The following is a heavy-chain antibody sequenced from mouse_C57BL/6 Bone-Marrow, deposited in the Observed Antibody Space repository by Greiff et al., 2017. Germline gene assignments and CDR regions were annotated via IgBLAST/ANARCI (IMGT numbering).Heavy chain of an antibody. CDR1: GYTFTDYY. CDR2: INPYNGGT. V-gene: IGHV1-19*01. J-gene: IGHJ2*01. Sequence: VQLKESGPVLVKPGASVKMSCKASGYTFTDYYMNWVKQSHGKSLEWIGVINPYNGGTSYNQKFKGKATLTVDKYSSTAYMELNSLTSEDSAVYYCASNYSNYFDYWGQGTTLTVSS. D-gene: IGHD2-5*01. CDR3: ASNYSNYFDY.